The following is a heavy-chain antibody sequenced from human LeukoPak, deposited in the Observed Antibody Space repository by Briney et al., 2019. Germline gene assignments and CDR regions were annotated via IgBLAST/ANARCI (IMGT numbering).Heavy chain of an antibody. D-gene: IGHD4-17*01. J-gene: IGHJ4*02. CDR2: ISSSGSTI. CDR1: GFTFSDYY. V-gene: IGHV3-11*01. Sequence: GGSLRLSCAASGFTFSDYYMSWIRQAPGKGLEWVSYISSSGSTIYYADSVKGRFTISRDNAKNSLYLQMNGLRAEDTAVYYCARDLAVTTFADYWGQGTLATVSS. CDR3: ARDLAVTTFADY.